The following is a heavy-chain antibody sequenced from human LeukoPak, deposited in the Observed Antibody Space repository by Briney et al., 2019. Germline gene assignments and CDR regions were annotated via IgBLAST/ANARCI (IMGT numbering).Heavy chain of an antibody. V-gene: IGHV3-15*07. J-gene: IGHJ6*02. D-gene: IGHD2-21*01. CDR2: IKSKAYGGTI. Sequence: GGSLRLSCAASGFTFSNAWMNWVRQAPGKGLEWVARIKSKAYGGTIDYAAPVKGRYTISRDDSKNTLYLQMNSLKTEDTAVYYCTTDYGSSISSYYYYGMDVWGQGTTVTVSS. CDR1: GFTFSNAW. CDR3: TTDYGSSISSYYYYGMDV.